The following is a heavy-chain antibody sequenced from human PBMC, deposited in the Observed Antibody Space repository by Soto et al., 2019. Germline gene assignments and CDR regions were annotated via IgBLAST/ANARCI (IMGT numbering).Heavy chain of an antibody. V-gene: IGHV3-7*01. CDR1: GFTFSSYW. CDR2: IKQDGSEK. D-gene: IGHD3-22*01. Sequence: PGGSLSLSCAASGFTFSSYWMSWVRQAPGKGLEWVANIKQDGSEKYYVDSVKGRFTISRDNAKNSLYLQMNSLRAEDTAVYYCARAPGPIVAVTYYDYGMDIGGHGTMFTVSS. J-gene: IGHJ6*02. CDR3: ARAPGPIVAVTYYDYGMDI.